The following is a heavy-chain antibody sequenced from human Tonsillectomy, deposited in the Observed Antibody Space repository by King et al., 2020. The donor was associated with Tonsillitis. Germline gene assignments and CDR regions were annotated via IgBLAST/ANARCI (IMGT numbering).Heavy chain of an antibody. D-gene: IGHD1-1*01. CDR2: ISSSSSYI. CDR3: ARDQVRGMGLEAGSYGMDV. Sequence: VQLVESGGGLVKPGGSLRLSCAASGFTFSSYSMNWVRQAPGKGLEWVSSISSSSSYIYYADSVKGRFTISRDNAKNSLYLQMNSLRAEDTAVYYCARDQVRGMGLEAGSYGMDVWGQGTTVTVSS. J-gene: IGHJ6*02. CDR1: GFTFSSYS. V-gene: IGHV3-21*01.